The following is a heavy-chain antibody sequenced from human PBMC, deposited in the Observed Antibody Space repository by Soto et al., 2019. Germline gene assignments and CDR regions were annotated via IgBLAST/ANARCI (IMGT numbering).Heavy chain of an antibody. CDR3: ATSSGRRYYFDS. CDR2: ISYDGSNK. V-gene: IGHV3-30*03. D-gene: IGHD6-19*01. J-gene: IGHJ4*02. CDR1: GFTFSSYG. Sequence: QVQLVESGGGVVQPGRSLRLSCAASGFTFSSYGMHWVRQAPGKGLEWVAVISYDGSNKYYADSVKGRFTISRDNSKKTLYLQMNSLRAEDTAVYYCATSSGRRYYFDSWGQGTLVTVSS.